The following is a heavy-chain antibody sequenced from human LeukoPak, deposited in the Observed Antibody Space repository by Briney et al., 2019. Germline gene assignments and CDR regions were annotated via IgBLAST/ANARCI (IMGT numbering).Heavy chain of an antibody. CDR3: ARNGYYYDSSGPYYSDY. CDR1: GFTVSSNY. V-gene: IGHV3-53*01. J-gene: IGHJ4*02. D-gene: IGHD3-22*01. CDR2: IYSGGST. Sequence: GGSLRLSCAASGFTVSSNYMSWVRQAPGKGLEWVSVIYSGGSTYYADSVKGRFTISRDNSKNTLYLQMNSLRAEDTAVYYCARNGYYYDSSGPYYSDYWGQGTLVTVSS.